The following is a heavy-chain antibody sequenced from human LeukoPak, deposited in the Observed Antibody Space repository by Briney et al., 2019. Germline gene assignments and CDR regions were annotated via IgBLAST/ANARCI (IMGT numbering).Heavy chain of an antibody. CDR3: ARCDSSGYYDY. J-gene: IGHJ4*02. V-gene: IGHV4-39*01. Sequence: PSETLSLTCSVSGGXISRSDQFWGWIRAPPEKGLEWIGSINYNGDTYYAPSLESRVTISVDTSKKQFSLKVTSVSAADTAVYYCARCDSSGYYDYWGQGTLVTVSS. CDR1: GGXISRSDQF. D-gene: IGHD3-22*01. CDR2: INYNGDT.